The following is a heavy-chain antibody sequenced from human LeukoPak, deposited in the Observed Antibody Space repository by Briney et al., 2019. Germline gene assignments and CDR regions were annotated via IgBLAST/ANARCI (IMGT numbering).Heavy chain of an antibody. D-gene: IGHD3-10*01. CDR3: SRVSSRVFDY. CDR2: TYYRSKWYN. Sequence: SQTLSLTCAISGDSFSNNNVAWNWLRQSPSRGLEWLGRTYYRSKWYNDYAISVKSRITINPVTSVNQSSLQLNSVTPDDTAGYYCSRVSSRVFDYWGQGTLVTVCS. CDR1: GDSFSNNNVA. V-gene: IGHV6-1*01. J-gene: IGHJ4*02.